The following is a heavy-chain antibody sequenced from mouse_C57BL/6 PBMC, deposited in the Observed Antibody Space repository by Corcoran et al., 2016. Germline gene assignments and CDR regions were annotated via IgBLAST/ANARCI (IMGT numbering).Heavy chain of an antibody. CDR2: ISYDGSN. D-gene: IGHD3-3*01. V-gene: IGHV3-6*01. Sequence: DVQLQESGPGLVKPSQSLSLTCSVTGYSITSGYYWNWIRQFPGNKLEWMGYISYDGSNNYNPSLKNRISITRDTSKNQFFLKLNSVTTEDTATYYCARVPGTGVFFDYWGQGTTLTVSS. CDR3: ARVPGTGVFFDY. J-gene: IGHJ2*01. CDR1: GYSITSGYY.